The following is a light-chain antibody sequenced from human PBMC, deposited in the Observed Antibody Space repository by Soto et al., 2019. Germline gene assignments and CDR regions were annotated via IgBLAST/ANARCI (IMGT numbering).Light chain of an antibody. J-gene: IGKJ2*03. CDR2: ETS. CDR3: QQYGSSPLYS. V-gene: IGKV3-20*01. CDR1: QSVSTSY. Sequence: EIVLTQSPGTLSLSPGERATLSCRASQSVSTSYLAWYQQKPGQAPRLLIYETSSRATGIPDRFSGSGSGTDFTLTISGLEPEDIAVYYCQQYGSSPLYSFGQGTKLEIK.